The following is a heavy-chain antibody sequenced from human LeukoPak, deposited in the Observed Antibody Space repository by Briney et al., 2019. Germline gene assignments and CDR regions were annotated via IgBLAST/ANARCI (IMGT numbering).Heavy chain of an antibody. CDR2: ISYDGSNK. V-gene: IGHV3-30*04. Sequence: PGGSLRLSCAASGFTFSSYAMHWVRQAPGKGLEWVAVISYDGSNKYYADSVKGRFTISRDNSKNTLYLQMNSLRAEDTAVYYCAKDGIFFHYYDSSGYSHLDSWGQGTLVTVSS. CDR3: AKDGIFFHYYDSSGYSHLDS. D-gene: IGHD3-22*01. J-gene: IGHJ4*02. CDR1: GFTFSSYA.